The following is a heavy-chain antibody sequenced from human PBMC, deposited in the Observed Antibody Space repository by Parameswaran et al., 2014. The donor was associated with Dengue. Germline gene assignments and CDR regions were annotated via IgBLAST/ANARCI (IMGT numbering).Heavy chain of an antibody. Sequence: WIRQPPGKGLEWVANIKQDGSEKYYVDSVKGRFTISRDNAKNSLYLQMNSLRAEDTAVYYCARDLGVVVAATGYWGQGTLVTVSS. V-gene: IGHV3-7*01. CDR3: ARDLGVVVAATGY. CDR2: IKQDGSEK. J-gene: IGHJ4*02. D-gene: IGHD2-15*01.